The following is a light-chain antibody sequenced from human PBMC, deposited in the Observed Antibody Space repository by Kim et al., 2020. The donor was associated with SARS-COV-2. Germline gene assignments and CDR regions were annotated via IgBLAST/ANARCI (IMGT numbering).Light chain of an antibody. CDR1: QCVSGYSH. Sequence: PGNRHTLPCRHSQCVSGYSHLAWYQQNPGQAPRPLIYGASHRATGIPDRFSGSGSGTDFTLTISRVEPEDFAVYFCQHYGSSPPYTFGQGTKLEI. V-gene: IGKV3-20*01. CDR3: QHYGSSPPYT. J-gene: IGKJ2*01. CDR2: GAS.